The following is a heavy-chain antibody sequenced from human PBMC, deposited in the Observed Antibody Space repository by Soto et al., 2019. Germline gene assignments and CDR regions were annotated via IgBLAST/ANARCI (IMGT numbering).Heavy chain of an antibody. CDR1: GFTFSNYG. Sequence: PGGSLRLSCAASGFTFSNYGIHWVRQAPGKGLEWVAVISYDGSNKYYADSVKGRFTISRDNSKNTLFLQMNTLRAEDTAVYYCAKDRSYYDFWRGSHYYYGMDVWGQGTTVTVSS. CDR2: ISYDGSNK. D-gene: IGHD3-3*01. V-gene: IGHV3-30*18. J-gene: IGHJ6*02. CDR3: AKDRSYYDFWRGSHYYYGMDV.